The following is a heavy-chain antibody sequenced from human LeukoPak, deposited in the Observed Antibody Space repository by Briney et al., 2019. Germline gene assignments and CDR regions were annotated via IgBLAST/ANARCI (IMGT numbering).Heavy chain of an antibody. CDR1: GHAL. V-gene: IGHV1-18*01. CDR2: IGPYKRNA. D-gene: IGHD1-7*01. Sequence: ASVKVSCKASGHALICWVRQAPGQGLEWMGWIGPYKRNANYAEKFQGRVTMTIDTSTSTAYMELRSLKPDDTAVYYCATPGGGELNAYYDYWGQGTLVTVSS. CDR3: ATPGGGELNAYYDY. J-gene: IGHJ4*02.